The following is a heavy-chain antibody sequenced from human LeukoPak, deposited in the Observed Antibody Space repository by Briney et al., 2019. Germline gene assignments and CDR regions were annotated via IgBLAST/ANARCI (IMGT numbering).Heavy chain of an antibody. CDR2: IYYSGST. V-gene: IGHV4-59*01. J-gene: IGHJ4*02. Sequence: SETLSLTCTVAGGSISSYYWSWVRQPPGKGLEWIGYIYYSGSTNYNPSLKSRVTISVDASKTQFSLKLNSVTAADTAVYYCARGSRELYYFDYWGQGTLVTVSS. CDR1: GGSISSYY. CDR3: ARGSRELYYFDY. D-gene: IGHD1-7*01.